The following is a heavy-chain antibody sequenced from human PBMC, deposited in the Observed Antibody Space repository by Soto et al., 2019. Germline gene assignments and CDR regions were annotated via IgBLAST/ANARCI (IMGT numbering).Heavy chain of an antibody. D-gene: IGHD2-15*01. V-gene: IGHV3-21*01. J-gene: IGHJ6*02. CDR2: ISSSGYI. CDR1: GFNFNSYT. Sequence: EVQLVESGGGLVKPGGSLRLSCAASGFNFNSYTLNWVRQAPGKRLEWLSSISSSGYIFSTDSVRGRFTISRDNAKNSVYLQKNSLRAEDTAVYFCARDCSGGICYPGIDVWGQGTTVTVSS. CDR3: ARDCSGGICYPGIDV.